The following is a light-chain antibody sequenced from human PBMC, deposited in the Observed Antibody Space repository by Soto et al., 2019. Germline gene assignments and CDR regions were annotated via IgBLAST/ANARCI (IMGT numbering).Light chain of an antibody. Sequence: QSALTQPPSASGSPGQSVTISCTGTSSDVGASTYVSWYQQHPGKAPKLVIYEVTKRPSGVPDRFSGSKSGNTASLTVSGLQADDEADYFCCSYAGSDNYVFGSGTKLTVL. CDR3: CSYAGSDNYV. CDR1: SSDVGASTY. J-gene: IGLJ1*01. V-gene: IGLV2-8*01. CDR2: EVT.